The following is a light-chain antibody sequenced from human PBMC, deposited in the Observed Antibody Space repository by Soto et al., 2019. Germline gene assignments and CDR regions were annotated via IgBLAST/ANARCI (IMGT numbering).Light chain of an antibody. J-gene: IGKJ4*01. V-gene: IGKV3-11*01. CDR3: HQRSNWPLT. CDR1: QSVFSS. CDR2: DAS. Sequence: EIVLTQSPVTLSLSPGERATLSCMASQSVFSSLAWYQQKPGQAHRLLIYDASTRATAIPARFRGSGSGTDFTLTISSLEPEDFAVYYCHQRSNWPLTFGGGTKVEIK.